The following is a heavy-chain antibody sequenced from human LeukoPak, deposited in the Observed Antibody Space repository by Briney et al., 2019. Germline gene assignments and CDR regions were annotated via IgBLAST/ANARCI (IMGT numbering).Heavy chain of an antibody. CDR3: AREDYDFWSGYSTGPGVANWFDP. D-gene: IGHD3-3*01. V-gene: IGHV3-48*03. CDR2: IDSGGGTQ. Sequence: PGGSLRLSCAASGFTFSGHEMNWVRQAPGKGLEWISYIDSGGGTQYYADSVKDRFTISRDNAKNSLYLQMNSLRAEDTAVYYCAREDYDFWSGYSTGPGVANWFDPWGQGTLVTVSS. CDR1: GFTFSGHE. J-gene: IGHJ5*02.